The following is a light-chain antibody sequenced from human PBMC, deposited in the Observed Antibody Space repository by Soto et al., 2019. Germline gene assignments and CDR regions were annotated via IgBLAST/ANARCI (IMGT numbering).Light chain of an antibody. CDR1: QSVRTN. J-gene: IGKJ4*01. Sequence: EIVMTQYPDTLSVSPGETVTLTCRASQSVRTNLAWYQHKPGQSPRLLIYGASNGATGIPPKFSGSGSGTEFTLTVDSLQSDDIAVYYCQQYYNWPVTFGGGTKVDIK. CDR3: QQYYNWPVT. CDR2: GAS. V-gene: IGKV3-15*01.